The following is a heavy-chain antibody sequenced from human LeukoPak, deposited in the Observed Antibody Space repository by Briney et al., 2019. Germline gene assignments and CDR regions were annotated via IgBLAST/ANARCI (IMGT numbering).Heavy chain of an antibody. CDR2: IYHSGSI. D-gene: IGHD6-13*01. CDR1: GGSISSSNW. V-gene: IGHV4-4*02. CDR3: ASSIAAAEGWFDP. J-gene: IGHJ5*02. Sequence: SGTLSLTCAVSGGSISSSNWWSWVRQPPGKGLEWIGEIYHSGSINYNPSLKSRVTTSVDTSKNQFSLKLSSVTAADTAVYYCASSIAAAEGWFDPWGQGTLVTVSS.